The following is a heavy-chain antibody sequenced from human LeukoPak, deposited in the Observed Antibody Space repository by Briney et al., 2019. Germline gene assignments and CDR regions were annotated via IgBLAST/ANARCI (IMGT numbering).Heavy chain of an antibody. Sequence: ASVKVSCKASGYTFTSYGISWVRQAPGQGLEWMGWINAYNGNTNYAQKLQGRVTMTTDTSTSTAYMELRSLRSDDTAVYYCARAPITMIVVEYYFDYRGQGTLVAVSS. J-gene: IGHJ4*02. CDR3: ARAPITMIVVEYYFDY. CDR1: GYTFTSYG. CDR2: INAYNGNT. D-gene: IGHD3-22*01. V-gene: IGHV1-18*01.